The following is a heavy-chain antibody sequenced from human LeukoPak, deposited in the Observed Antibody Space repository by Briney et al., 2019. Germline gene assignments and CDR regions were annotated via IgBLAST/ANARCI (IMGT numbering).Heavy chain of an antibody. J-gene: IGHJ4*02. Sequence: ASVKISCKASGYTFTGYYMHWVRQAPGQGLEWMGWINPNSGGTNYAQKFQGRVTMTRDTSISTAYMELSRLRSDDTAVYYCARVPVYDSSGFCFDYWGQGTLVTVSS. V-gene: IGHV1-2*02. CDR2: INPNSGGT. CDR3: ARVPVYDSSGFCFDY. D-gene: IGHD3-22*01. CDR1: GYTFTGYY.